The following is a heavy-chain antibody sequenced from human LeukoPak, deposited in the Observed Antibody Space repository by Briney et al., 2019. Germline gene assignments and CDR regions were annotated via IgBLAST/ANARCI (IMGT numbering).Heavy chain of an antibody. CDR2: ITGSGGST. V-gene: IGHV3-23*01. J-gene: IGHJ4*02. CDR1: GFSLSNYA. CDR3: AKVQRLAQKDTSDY. D-gene: IGHD2-15*01. Sequence: PGGSLRLSCAASGFSLSNYAMSWVRQAPGKGLEWVSAITGSGGSTYYADSVKGRFTISRDNSKNTLYLQMNSLRAEDTAVYYCAKVQRLAQKDTSDYWGQGTLVTVSS.